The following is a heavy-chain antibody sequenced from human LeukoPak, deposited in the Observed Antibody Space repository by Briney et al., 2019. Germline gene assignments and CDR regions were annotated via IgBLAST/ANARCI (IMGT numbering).Heavy chain of an antibody. CDR3: ARALISQYPNRNFDY. CDR2: ISGSGGST. D-gene: IGHD4-11*01. V-gene: IGHV3-23*01. J-gene: IGHJ4*02. Sequence: PGGSLRLSCAASGFTFSSYAMSWVRQAPGKGLEWVSAISGSGGSTYYADSVKGRFTISRDNSKNTLYLQMNSLRAEDTAVYYCARALISQYPNRNFDYWGQGTLVTVSS. CDR1: GFTFSSYA.